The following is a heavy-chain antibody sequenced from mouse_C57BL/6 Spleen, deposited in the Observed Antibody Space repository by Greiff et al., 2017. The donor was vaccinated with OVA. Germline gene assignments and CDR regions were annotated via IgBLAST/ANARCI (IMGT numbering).Heavy chain of an antibody. CDR3: ARFYYGSSYYAMDD. V-gene: IGHV1-52*01. CDR2: IDPSDSET. D-gene: IGHD1-1*01. Sequence: QVQLQQSGAELVRPGSSVKLSCKASGYTFTSYWMHWVKQRPIQGLEWIGNIDPSDSETNYNQKFKDKATLTVDKSSSTAYMQLSSLTSEDSAVYYCARFYYGSSYYAMDDWGQGTSVTVSS. CDR1: GYTFTSYW. J-gene: IGHJ4*01.